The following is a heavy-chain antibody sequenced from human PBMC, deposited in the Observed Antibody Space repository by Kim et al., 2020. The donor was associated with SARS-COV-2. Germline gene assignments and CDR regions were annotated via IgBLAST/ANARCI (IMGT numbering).Heavy chain of an antibody. J-gene: IGHJ5*02. V-gene: IGHV1-46*01. D-gene: IGHD3-22*01. CDR3: ARELSYDSSGYSMGWFDP. Sequence: ASVKVSCKASGYTFTSYYMHWVRQAPRQGLEWMGIINPSGGSTSYAQKFQGRVTMTRDTSTSTVYMEQSSLRSEDTAVYYCARELSYDSSGYSMGWFDPWGQGTLVTVSS. CDR2: INPSGGST. CDR1: GYTFTSYY.